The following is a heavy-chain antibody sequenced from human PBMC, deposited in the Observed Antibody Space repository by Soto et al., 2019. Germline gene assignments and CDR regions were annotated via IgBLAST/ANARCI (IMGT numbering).Heavy chain of an antibody. CDR2: ISGSGDTT. J-gene: IGHJ4*02. Sequence: EEQLLESGGGVVQPGGSLRLSCAASGFTFSSYAMSWVRQAPGKGLEWVSGISGSGDTTYYADSVKGRFTISRDISKNTLYLQMSTLRAEDTALYYCAKSYSSNWYDYFDYWGQGTLVTVSS. D-gene: IGHD6-13*01. CDR1: GFTFSSYA. CDR3: AKSYSSNWYDYFDY. V-gene: IGHV3-23*01.